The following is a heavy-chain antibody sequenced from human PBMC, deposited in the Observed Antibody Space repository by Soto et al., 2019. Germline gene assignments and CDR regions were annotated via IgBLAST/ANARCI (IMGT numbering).Heavy chain of an antibody. CDR3: ARGQGTYADY. V-gene: IGHV1-3*01. CDR1: GYTFTTYS. CDR2: INAGNGDT. Sequence: QVQLVQSGAEVKKPRASVKVSCKTSGYTFTTYSVHWVRQAPGQRLEWMGWINAGNGDTKYSQKFQGRVTITRDTSASTAYMELNSMRSEDTTVYYCARGQGTYADYWGQGTLVSVSS. D-gene: IGHD3-10*01. J-gene: IGHJ4*02.